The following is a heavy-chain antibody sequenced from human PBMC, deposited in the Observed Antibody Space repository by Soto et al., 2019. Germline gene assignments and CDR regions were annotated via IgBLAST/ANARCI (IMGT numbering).Heavy chain of an antibody. CDR1: GFTFTNYG. V-gene: IGHV3-33*01. CDR2: IWFDGSNK. J-gene: IGHJ4*02. CDR3: ATARSAPMRVFDY. D-gene: IGHD6-6*01. Sequence: GGSLRLSCAASGFTFTNYGLHWVRQAPGKGLEWVAVIWFDGSNKYYADSVKGRFTISRDNSKNTLYLQMNSLRAEDTAVYYCATARSAPMRVFDYWGQGTLVTVSS.